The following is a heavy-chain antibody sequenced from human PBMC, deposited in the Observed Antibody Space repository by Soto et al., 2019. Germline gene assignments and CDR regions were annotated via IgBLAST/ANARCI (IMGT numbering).Heavy chain of an antibody. J-gene: IGHJ6*02. V-gene: IGHV3-33*01. D-gene: IGHD6-19*01. CDR3: ARDRVAVAGPKGYYYYGIDV. CDR1: GFTFSSYG. CDR2: IWYDGSNK. Sequence: GGSLKISCAASGFTFSSYGMHWVRQAPGKGLGWVAVIWYDGSNKYYAYSVKGRFTISRNNCKTTLFLQMNSLSAEDTAVDYCARDRVAVAGPKGYYYYGIDVWGQGTTVTVSS.